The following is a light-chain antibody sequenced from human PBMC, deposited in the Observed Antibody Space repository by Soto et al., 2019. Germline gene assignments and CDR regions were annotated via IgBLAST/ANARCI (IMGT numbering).Light chain of an antibody. CDR3: CSSAGSDTWV. CDR2: DVS. Sequence: QSALTQPRSVSGSPGQSVTISCTGTSSDVGGYNYVSWYQQHPGKAPKLMIYDVSKRPSGVPDRFSGSKSGNRASLTISGLQAGDEAEYYCCSSAGSDTWVFGEGTKLTAL. V-gene: IGLV2-11*01. J-gene: IGLJ3*02. CDR1: SSDVGGYNY.